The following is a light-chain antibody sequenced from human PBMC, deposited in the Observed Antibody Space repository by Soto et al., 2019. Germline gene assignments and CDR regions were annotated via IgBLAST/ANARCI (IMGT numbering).Light chain of an antibody. CDR1: QSIGSA. CDR3: QQRSYWPPIT. J-gene: IGKJ5*01. V-gene: IGKV3-11*01. Sequence: EIVLTQSPATLSVSPWDRATLSCRASQSIGSAIAWYHQRSGQAPRLLIFDASIRVPTTPARFSGSVSGTEFTLTISSLEPEDFAVYYCQQRSYWPPITFGQGTRLEIK. CDR2: DAS.